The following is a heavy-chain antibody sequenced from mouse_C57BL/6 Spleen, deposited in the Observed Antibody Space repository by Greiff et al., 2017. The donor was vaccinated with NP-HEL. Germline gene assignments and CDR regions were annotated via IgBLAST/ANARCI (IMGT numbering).Heavy chain of an antibody. D-gene: IGHD1-1*01. V-gene: IGHV6-6*01. CDR3: TRHPIYYGSSYWYFDV. CDR2: IRNKANNHAT. CDR1: GFTFSDAW. J-gene: IGHJ1*03. Sequence: DVKLQESGGGLVQPGGSMKLSCAASGFTFSDAWMDWVRQSPEKGLEWVAEIRNKANNHATYYAESVKGRFTISRDDSKSSVYLQMNSLRAEDTGIYYWTRHPIYYGSSYWYFDVWGTGTTVTVSS.